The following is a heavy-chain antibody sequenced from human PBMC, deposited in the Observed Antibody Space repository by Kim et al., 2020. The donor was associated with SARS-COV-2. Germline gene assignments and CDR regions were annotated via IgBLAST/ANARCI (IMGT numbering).Heavy chain of an antibody. V-gene: IGHV7-4-1*02. J-gene: IGHJ6*02. CDR1: GYTFTSYA. D-gene: IGHD6-13*01. CDR3: ARGETGIAAAAYYYYYGMDV. Sequence: ASVKVSCKASGYTFTSYAMNWVRQAPGQGLEWMGWINTNTGNPTYAQGFTGRFVFSLDTSVSTAYLQISSLKAEDTAVYYCARGETGIAAAAYYYYYGMDVWGQGTTVTVSS. CDR2: INTNTGNP.